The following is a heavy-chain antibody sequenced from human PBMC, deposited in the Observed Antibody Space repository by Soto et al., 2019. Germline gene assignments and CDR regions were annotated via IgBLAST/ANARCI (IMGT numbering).Heavy chain of an antibody. CDR1: GGTFSSYT. CDR2: IIPILGIA. D-gene: IGHD2-15*01. CDR3: ARDQGHVVVSFGEQIDAFDI. J-gene: IGHJ3*02. Sequence: QVQLVQSGAEVKKPGSSVKVSCKASGGTFSSYTISWVRQAPGQGLEWMGRIIPILGIANYAQKFQGRVTITAEKSTSTAYMELSSLRSEDTAVYYCARDQGHVVVSFGEQIDAFDIWGQGTMVTVSS. V-gene: IGHV1-69*08.